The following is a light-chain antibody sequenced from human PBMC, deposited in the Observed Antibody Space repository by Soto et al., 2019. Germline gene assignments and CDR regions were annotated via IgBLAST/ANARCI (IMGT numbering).Light chain of an antibody. CDR2: GAS. Sequence: TQSPSSLSASVGDRVTITFRASQSSSVYLSLYQHKPGQAPWLLIYGASNRATGIPARFSGSGSGTDFTLTISRLEPEDFAVFYCQQYGSSPLTFGGGTKVDIK. V-gene: IGKV3-20*01. CDR3: QQYGSSPLT. J-gene: IGKJ4*01. CDR1: QSSSVY.